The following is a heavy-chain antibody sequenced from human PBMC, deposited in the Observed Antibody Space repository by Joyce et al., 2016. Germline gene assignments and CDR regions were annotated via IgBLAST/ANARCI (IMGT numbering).Heavy chain of an antibody. D-gene: IGHD6-13*01. CDR1: GFTFVGFG. CDR2: IGAGSRGT. V-gene: IGHV3-23*01. J-gene: IGHJ5*02. CDR3: VRPRVAVAGTRWFDP. Sequence: EVQLLESGGGLVQRGGSLRLPCAAAGFTFVGFGRNWGRQAAGKGLVGFSAIGAGSRGTHYAASVRGRFTISRDDSDNSLYLHMSGLRADDTAVYYCVRPRVAVAGTRWFDPWGQGTLVTVSS.